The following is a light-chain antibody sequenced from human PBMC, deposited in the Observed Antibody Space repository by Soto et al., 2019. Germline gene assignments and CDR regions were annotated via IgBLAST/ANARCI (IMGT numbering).Light chain of an antibody. CDR3: QQYNSYPWT. CDR2: KAS. J-gene: IGKJ1*01. CDR1: QSIGGF. V-gene: IGKV1-5*03. Sequence: DIQMTQSPSSLSVSVGDRVTITCRASQSIGGFLNWYQQKLGKAPKLLIYKASSLESGVPSRFSGSGSGTEFTLTISSLQPDDFATYYCQQYNSYPWTFGQGTKVDIK.